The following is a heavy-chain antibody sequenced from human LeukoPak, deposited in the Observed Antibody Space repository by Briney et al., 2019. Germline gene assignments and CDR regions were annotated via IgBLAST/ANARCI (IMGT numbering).Heavy chain of an antibody. V-gene: IGHV3-30*04. CDR2: ISYDGSNK. CDR3: ARDFGSSGWYGIDY. Sequence: WSPHDPKKRLEWVAVISYDGSNKYYADSVKGRFTISRDNSKNTLYLQMNSLRAEDTAVYYCARDFGSSGWYGIDYWGQGTLVTVSS. J-gene: IGHJ4*02. D-gene: IGHD6-19*01.